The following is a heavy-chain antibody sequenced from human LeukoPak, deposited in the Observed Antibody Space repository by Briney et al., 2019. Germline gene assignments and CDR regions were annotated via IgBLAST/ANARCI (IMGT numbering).Heavy chain of an antibody. D-gene: IGHD5-12*01. J-gene: IGHJ4*02. CDR1: GFTFSSYA. V-gene: IGHV3-23*01. CDR3: AKGKMVYSGYDPFDY. CDR2: ISGSGGST. Sequence: PGASLRLSCAASGFTFSSYAMSWVRQAPGKGLEWVSAISGSGGSTYYADSVKGRFTISRDNSKNTLYLQMNSLRAEDTAVYYRAKGKMVYSGYDPFDYWSQGTLVTVSS.